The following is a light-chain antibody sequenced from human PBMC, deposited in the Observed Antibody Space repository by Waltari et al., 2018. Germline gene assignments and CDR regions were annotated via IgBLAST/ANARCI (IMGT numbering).Light chain of an antibody. CDR2: DAS. J-gene: IGKJ3*01. Sequence: EIVLTQSPATLSLSPGERATLSCRASQSVSSYLAWYQQKPGQAPRLLIYDASNRASGIPARFSGSGSGTDCTLTISSLEPEDFAVYYCQQRGDWSITFGPGTKVDSK. CDR1: QSVSSY. CDR3: QQRGDWSIT. V-gene: IGKV3-11*01.